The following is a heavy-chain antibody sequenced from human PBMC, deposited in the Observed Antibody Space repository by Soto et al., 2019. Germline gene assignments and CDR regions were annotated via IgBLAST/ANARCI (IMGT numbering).Heavy chain of an antibody. CDR1: GGSISSSSYY. V-gene: IGHV4-39*01. CDR2: IYYSGST. D-gene: IGHD2-2*02. J-gene: IGHJ5*02. CDR3: ARHGPPRYTPPRGWFEP. Sequence: SETLSLTCTVSGGSISSSSYYWGWSRQPPGRWLEWIGRIYYSGSTYYNPSLKSRVTISVDTSKNQFSRKLSSVPAADTAVYYSARHGPPRYTPPRGWFEPWGQGTLVTVSS.